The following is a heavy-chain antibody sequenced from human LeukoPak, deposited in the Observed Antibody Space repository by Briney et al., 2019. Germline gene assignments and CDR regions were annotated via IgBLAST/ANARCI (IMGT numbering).Heavy chain of an antibody. V-gene: IGHV3-23*01. J-gene: IGHJ4*02. CDR1: GFTFSSYA. CDR3: AKDPYYYDSSGYYRFYPSDY. Sequence: GGSLRLSCAASGFTFSSYAMSWVRQAPGKGLEWVSAISGRGGSTYYADSVKGRFTISRDNSKNTLYLQMNSLRAEDTAVYYCAKDPYYYDSSGYYRFYPSDYWGQGTLVTVSS. D-gene: IGHD3-22*01. CDR2: ISGRGGST.